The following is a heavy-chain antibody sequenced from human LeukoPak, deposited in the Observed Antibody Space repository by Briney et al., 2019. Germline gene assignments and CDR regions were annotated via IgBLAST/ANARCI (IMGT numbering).Heavy chain of an antibody. CDR2: IISSISYI. V-gene: IGHV3-21*01. J-gene: IGHJ3*02. Sequence: PGGSLRLSCAAYGFSFSSYTMNWVRQAPGKGLEWVSSIISSISYIYYADSVRGRFTISRDNAKNSLYLQMNSLRAETTALYYGARKGGGDVNAFDIWGQGTMVTVSS. CDR1: GFSFSSYT. D-gene: IGHD2-21*02. CDR3: ARKGGGDVNAFDI.